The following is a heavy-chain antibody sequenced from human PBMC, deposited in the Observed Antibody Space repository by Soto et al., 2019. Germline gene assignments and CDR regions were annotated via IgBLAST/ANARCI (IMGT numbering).Heavy chain of an antibody. V-gene: IGHV4-59*01. CDR1: GGSITAYY. Sequence: SETLSLTCTISGGSITAYYWSWIRQPPGKGLEWIGYVYYSGSTNYNPSLKSRLTISLDTSKNQFSLELSSVTAADTAVYYCATGRYYYGSECWGQGTLVTVSS. CDR3: ATGRYYYGSEC. J-gene: IGHJ4*02. CDR2: VYYSGST. D-gene: IGHD3-10*01.